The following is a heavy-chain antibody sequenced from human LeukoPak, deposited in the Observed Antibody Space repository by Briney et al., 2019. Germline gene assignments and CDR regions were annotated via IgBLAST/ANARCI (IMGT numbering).Heavy chain of an antibody. CDR1: GGSISSHY. CDR2: IYYSGST. Sequence: SETLSLTCTVSGGSISSHYWSWIRQPPGKGLEWIGYIYYSGSTNYIPSLKSRVTISVDASKNQFSLKLSSVTAADTAVYYCARPLRPYGSGNDAFDIWGQGTMVTVSS. J-gene: IGHJ3*02. V-gene: IGHV4-59*08. CDR3: ARPLRPYGSGNDAFDI. D-gene: IGHD3-10*01.